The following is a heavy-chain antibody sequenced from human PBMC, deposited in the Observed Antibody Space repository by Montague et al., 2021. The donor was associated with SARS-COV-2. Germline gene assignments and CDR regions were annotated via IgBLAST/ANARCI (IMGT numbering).Heavy chain of an antibody. J-gene: IGHJ4*02. V-gene: IGHV4-39*01. Sequence: SETLSLTCTVTGGPISGSSDNWGWIRQSPGKGLEWIASVYYSGNTYYXPSLKSRLTLSVDTSKNQFSLKLNSVTATDTALYYCARREYSYGWGDWGQGTLVTVSS. CDR3: ARREYSYGWGD. CDR2: VYYSGNT. CDR1: GGPISGSSDN. D-gene: IGHD5-18*01.